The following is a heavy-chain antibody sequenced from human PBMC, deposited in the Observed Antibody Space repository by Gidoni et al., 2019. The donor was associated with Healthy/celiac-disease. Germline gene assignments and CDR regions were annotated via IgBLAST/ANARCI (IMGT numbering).Heavy chain of an antibody. CDR2: ISYDGSNK. V-gene: IGHV3-30*01. CDR1: GFTFSSYA. D-gene: IGHD3-22*01. Sequence: QVQLVESGGGVVQPGRSLSLSCAASGFTFSSYAMHWVRQAPGKGLEWVAVISYDGSNKYYADSVKGRFTISRDNSKNTLYLQMNSLRAEDTAVYYCASASITMIVVVTSLDYWGQGTLVTVSS. CDR3: ASASITMIVVVTSLDY. J-gene: IGHJ4*02.